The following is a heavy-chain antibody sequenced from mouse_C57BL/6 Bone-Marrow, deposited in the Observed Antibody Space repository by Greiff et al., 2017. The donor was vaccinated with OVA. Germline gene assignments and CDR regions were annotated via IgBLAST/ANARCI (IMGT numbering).Heavy chain of an antibody. Sequence: VQLQQPGTELVPPGAYVQLSFTASFYTFPLSWLPLLKHRPGPGLAWIGNINPSNGGTTYNEKFKSKATLTVDKSSSTAYMQLSSLTSEDSAVYYCARSYYSNYDYWGKGTTLTVAS. D-gene: IGHD2-5*01. CDR2: INPSNGGT. CDR3: ARSYYSNYDY. J-gene: IGHJ2*01. CDR1: FYTFPLSW. V-gene: IGHV1-53*01.